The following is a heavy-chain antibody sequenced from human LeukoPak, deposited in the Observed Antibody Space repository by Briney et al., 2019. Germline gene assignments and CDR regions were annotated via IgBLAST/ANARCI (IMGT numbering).Heavy chain of an antibody. CDR1: GFTFSSYA. V-gene: IGHV3-23*01. CDR3: TSEQQLGPTDAFDI. CDR2: ISGSGGST. D-gene: IGHD6-13*01. J-gene: IGHJ3*02. Sequence: GGSLRLSCVASGFTFSSYAMSWVRQAPGKGLEWVSAISGSGGSTYYADSVKGRFTISRDNSKNTLYLQMNSLKTEDTAVYYCTSEQQLGPTDAFDIWGQGTMVTVSS.